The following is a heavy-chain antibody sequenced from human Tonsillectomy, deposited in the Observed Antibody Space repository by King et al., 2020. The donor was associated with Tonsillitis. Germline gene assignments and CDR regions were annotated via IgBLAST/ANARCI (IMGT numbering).Heavy chain of an antibody. Sequence: VQLVQSGAEVTKPGASVKVSCKASGYTFTSYGITWVRQAPGQGLEWLGWITVYSGDTNYAQRLQGRVTMTTDTSTSTAYMELRNLRSDDTALYYCARGGIAAAGTVNWYFDLWGRGTLVTVSS. CDR1: GYTFTSYG. J-gene: IGHJ2*01. V-gene: IGHV1-18*01. CDR2: ITVYSGDT. CDR3: ARGGIAAAGTVNWYFDL. D-gene: IGHD6-13*01.